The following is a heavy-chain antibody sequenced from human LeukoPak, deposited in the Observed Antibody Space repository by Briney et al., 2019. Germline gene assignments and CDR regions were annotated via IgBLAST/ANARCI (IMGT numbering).Heavy chain of an antibody. J-gene: IGHJ6*03. CDR3: ATDLDSSYYYYYMDV. CDR2: ISGSGGST. Sequence: GGSLRLSCAASGFTFSSYAMSRVRQAPGKGLEWVSAISGSGGSTYYADSVKGRFTISRDNSKNTLYLQMNSLRAEDTAVYYCATDLDSSYYYYYMDVWGKGTTVTVSS. V-gene: IGHV3-23*01. CDR1: GFTFSSYA. D-gene: IGHD2/OR15-2a*01.